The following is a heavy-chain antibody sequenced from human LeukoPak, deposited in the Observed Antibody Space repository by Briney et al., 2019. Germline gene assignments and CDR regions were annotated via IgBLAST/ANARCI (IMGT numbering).Heavy chain of an antibody. D-gene: IGHD2-2*03. Sequence: PGGSPRPSCAASGFTFTNAWMSWVRQAPGKGLEWVGRIRSKADGGTADYGAPVKGRFTISRDDSDNTPYLQMNSLKTEDTALYYCTTELAGYCSRTSCSLNTWFDPWGQGTLVTVSS. CDR3: TTELAGYCSRTSCSLNTWFDP. CDR2: IRSKADGGTA. V-gene: IGHV3-15*01. CDR1: GFTFTNAW. J-gene: IGHJ5*02.